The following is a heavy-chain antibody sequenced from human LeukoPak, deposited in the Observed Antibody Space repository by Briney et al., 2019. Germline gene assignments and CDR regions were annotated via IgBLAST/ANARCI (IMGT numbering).Heavy chain of an antibody. D-gene: IGHD4-17*01. V-gene: IGHV3-23*01. Sequence: GGSLSLSCAASGFTLHSYAMSWVRQAPGKGLEWVSGIRGSGGSTYYADSVKGRFAISRDNSKNMVYLQMDSLRAGDTALYYCAKSSGDYGPVFDYWGQGTLVTVSS. CDR1: GFTLHSYA. CDR2: IRGSGGST. CDR3: AKSSGDYGPVFDY. J-gene: IGHJ4*02.